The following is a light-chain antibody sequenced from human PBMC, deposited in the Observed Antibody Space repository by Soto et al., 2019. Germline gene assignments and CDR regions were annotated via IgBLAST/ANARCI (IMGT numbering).Light chain of an antibody. CDR2: DAS. CDR3: QQYNSYSET. CDR1: QIVSSIY. Sequence: EIVLTQSPGTLSLCPGERATLSCRASQIVSSIYLAWYQQKPGQAPRLLIYDASNRATGIPARFSGSGSGTEFTLTISSLQPDDFATYYCQQYNSYSETFGQGTKVDIK. J-gene: IGKJ1*01. V-gene: IGKV3-20*01.